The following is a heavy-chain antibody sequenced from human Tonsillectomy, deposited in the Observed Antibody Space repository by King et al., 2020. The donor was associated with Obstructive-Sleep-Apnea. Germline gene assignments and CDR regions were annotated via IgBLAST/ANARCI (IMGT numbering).Heavy chain of an antibody. Sequence: VQLQQSGPGLVKPSQTLSLTCAISGDSVSSNSAAWNWIRQSPSRGLEWLGRTYYRANWYNEYAVSVKRRITINPDTSKNQFSLQLNSVTPEDTAVYYCARGHYGDYSTPSFDYWGQGTLVTVSS. CDR1: GDSVSSNSAA. CDR3: ARGHYGDYSTPSFDY. D-gene: IGHD4-17*01. V-gene: IGHV6-1*01. J-gene: IGHJ4*02. CDR2: TYYRANWYN.